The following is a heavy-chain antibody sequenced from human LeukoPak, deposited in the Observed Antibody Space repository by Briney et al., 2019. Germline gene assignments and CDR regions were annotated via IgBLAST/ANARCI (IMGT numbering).Heavy chain of an antibody. CDR3: VRVVHITANYPFDY. D-gene: IGHD3-3*01. CDR1: GFTFSSYA. J-gene: IGHJ4*02. V-gene: IGHV3-23*01. Sequence: GSLRLSCAASGFTFSSYAMSWVRQAPGKGLEWVSAISAGGGSTYYADSVKGRFTISRDNSKNTLYLQMSSLRAEDTAVYYCVRVVHITANYPFDYWGQGTLVTVSS. CDR2: ISAGGGST.